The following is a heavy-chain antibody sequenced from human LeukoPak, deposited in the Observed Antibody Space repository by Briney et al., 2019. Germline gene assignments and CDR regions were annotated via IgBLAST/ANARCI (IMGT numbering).Heavy chain of an antibody. D-gene: IGHD6-19*01. V-gene: IGHV1-8*01. J-gene: IGHJ4*02. CDR2: MNPNSGNT. CDR3: ARGLSSGWYSDY. Sequence: GASVKVSCKASGYTFTSYDINWVRQATGQGPEWMGWMNPNSGNTGYAQKFQGRVTMTRNTSISTAYMELSSLRSEDTAVYYCARGLSSGWYSDYWGQGTLVTVSS. CDR1: GYTFTSYD.